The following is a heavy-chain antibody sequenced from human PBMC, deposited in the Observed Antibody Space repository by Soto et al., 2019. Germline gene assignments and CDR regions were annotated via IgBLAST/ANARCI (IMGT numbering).Heavy chain of an antibody. CDR3: ARVPGSGTYYDNRIANDAFDI. CDR2: IWYDGSSE. CDR1: GFTFSNYG. D-gene: IGHD3-10*01. J-gene: IGHJ3*02. Sequence: GSLRLSCAASGFTFSNYGVYWVRQAPGKGLEWVAVIWYDGSSEYYTESVKGRFTISRDNSKNTLYLQMNSLRAEDTAVYYCARVPGSGTYYDNRIANDAFDIWGQGTMVTVSS. V-gene: IGHV3-33*01.